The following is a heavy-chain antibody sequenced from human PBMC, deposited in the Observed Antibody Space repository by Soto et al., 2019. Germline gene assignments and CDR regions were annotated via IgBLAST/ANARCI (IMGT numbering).Heavy chain of an antibody. CDR2: IWFDGSNK. CDR3: ATTGPY. Sequence: PGGSLRLSCAACRFTFSSYGMHWVRQAPGKGLEWVAVIWFDGSNKFYADSVKGRFTISRDNSKNTVSLQMNSLRDEDSAAYYCATTGPYWGQGTLVTVSS. J-gene: IGHJ4*02. V-gene: IGHV3-33*01. CDR1: RFTFSSYG.